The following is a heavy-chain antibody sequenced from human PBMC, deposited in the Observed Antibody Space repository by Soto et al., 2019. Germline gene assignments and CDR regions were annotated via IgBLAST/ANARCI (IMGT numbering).Heavy chain of an antibody. CDR3: GRCTSTSCHLGSDY. Sequence: GGSLRLSCAGSGFTFSRFAMSWVRQAPGKGLEWVALISHDGINKYYADSVRGRFTISRDSSTNTLYLQMNSLRAADTAVYYCGRCTSTSCHLGSDYWGQGTLVTVSS. J-gene: IGHJ4*02. CDR2: ISHDGINK. V-gene: IGHV3-30-3*01. D-gene: IGHD2-2*01. CDR1: GFTFSRFA.